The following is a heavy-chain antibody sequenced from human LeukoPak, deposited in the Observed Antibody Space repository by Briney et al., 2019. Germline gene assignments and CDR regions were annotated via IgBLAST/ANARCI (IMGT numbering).Heavy chain of an antibody. CDR2: IYYSGST. J-gene: IGHJ4*02. CDR3: ASNLVGPLWFGELLYHATYFDY. CDR1: GGSISSYY. Sequence: SETLSLTCTVSGGSISSYYWSWIRQPPGKGLEWIGSIYYSGSTYYNPSLKSRVTISVDTSKNQFSLKLSSVTAADTAVYYCASNLVGPLWFGELLYHATYFDYWGQGTLVTVSS. V-gene: IGHV4-59*12. D-gene: IGHD3-10*01.